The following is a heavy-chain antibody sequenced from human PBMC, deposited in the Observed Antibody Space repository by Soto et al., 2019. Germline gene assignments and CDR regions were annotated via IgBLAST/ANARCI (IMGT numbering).Heavy chain of an antibody. CDR1: GGTFSSYD. J-gene: IGHJ4*02. Sequence: QVQLVQSGAEVKKPGSSVKVSCKASGGTFSSYDISWVRQAPGQGLEWMGGIIPIFGTANYAQKFQGRVTITADESTSTAYMELSSLRSEDTAVYYCARVGVRYSSSSEPLFDYWGQGTLVTVSS. CDR2: IIPIFGTA. CDR3: ARVGVRYSSSSEPLFDY. D-gene: IGHD6-6*01. V-gene: IGHV1-69*01.